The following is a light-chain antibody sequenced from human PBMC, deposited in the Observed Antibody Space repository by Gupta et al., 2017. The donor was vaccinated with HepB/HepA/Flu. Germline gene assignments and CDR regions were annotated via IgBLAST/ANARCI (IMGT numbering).Light chain of an antibody. CDR2: PDT. CDR1: KLGNND. J-gene: IGLJ2*01. V-gene: IGLV3-1*01. Sequence: SYQLPQPPSVSLSPGQTASITCSGDKLGNNDASCYQQTHGTPPVLVREPDTKRPSGTPGRCEGYNDGTTAIMNASGTEAIDDAYYYCPEWDSSTVVVFGGGTKLTVL. CDR3: PEWDSSTVVV.